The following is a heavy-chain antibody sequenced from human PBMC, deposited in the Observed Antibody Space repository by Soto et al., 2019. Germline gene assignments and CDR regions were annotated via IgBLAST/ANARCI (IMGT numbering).Heavy chain of an antibody. CDR1: GGSIRSYY. CDR3: ARNYYGSGSHNDY. CDR2: IYYSGST. Sequence: TSETLSLTCTVSGGSIRSYYWSWIRQPPGKGLEWIGYIYYSGSTNHNPSLKSRVTISVDTSKNQFSLKLSSVTAADTAVYYCARNYYGSGSHNDYWGQGTLVTVSS. J-gene: IGHJ4*02. D-gene: IGHD3-10*01. V-gene: IGHV4-59*01.